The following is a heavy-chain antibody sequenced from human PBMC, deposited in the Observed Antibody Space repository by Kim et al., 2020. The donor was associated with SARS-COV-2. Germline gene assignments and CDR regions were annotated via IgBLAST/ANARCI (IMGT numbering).Heavy chain of an antibody. CDR3: ARGRSIGSGSGRGLDY. V-gene: IGHV4-34*01. CDR2: INHSGST. D-gene: IGHD3-10*01. Sequence: SETLSLTCAVYGGSFSGYYWSWIRQPPGKGLEWIGEINHSGSTNYNPSLKSRVTISVDTSKNQFSLKLSSVTAADTAVYYCARGRSIGSGSGRGLDYWGQGTLVTVSS. J-gene: IGHJ4*02. CDR1: GGSFSGYY.